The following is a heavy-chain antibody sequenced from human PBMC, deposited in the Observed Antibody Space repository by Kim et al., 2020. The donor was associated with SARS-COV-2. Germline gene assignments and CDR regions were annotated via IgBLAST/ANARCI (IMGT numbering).Heavy chain of an antibody. CDR1: GYSFTDYY. Sequence: ASVKVSCKASGYSFTDYYVHWVRQAPGQGLEWMGWINPNSGGTKYAQKFQGRVTMTTDTSISTAYMEVRSLRSDDMAVYFCARALGYCRGGCCYPWGQGT. D-gene: IGHD2-15*01. V-gene: IGHV1-2*02. CDR2: INPNSGGT. J-gene: IGHJ5*02. CDR3: ARALGYCRGGCCYP.